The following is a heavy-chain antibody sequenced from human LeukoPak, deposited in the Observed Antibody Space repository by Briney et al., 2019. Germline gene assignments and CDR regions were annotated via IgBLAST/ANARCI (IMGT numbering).Heavy chain of an antibody. CDR1: GYTFTGYY. D-gene: IGHD6-13*01. J-gene: IGHJ3*02. V-gene: IGHV1-2*02. CDR2: INPNSGGT. CDR3: ARGPQQDAFDI. Sequence: ASVTVSCKASGYTFTGYYMHWVRQAPGQGLEWMGWINPNSGGTNYAPKFQGRVTMTRDTSISTAYMELSRLRSDDTAVYYCARGPQQDAFDIWGQGTMVTVSS.